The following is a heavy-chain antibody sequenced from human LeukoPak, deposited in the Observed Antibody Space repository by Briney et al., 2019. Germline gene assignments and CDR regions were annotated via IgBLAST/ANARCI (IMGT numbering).Heavy chain of an antibody. V-gene: IGHV4-39*07. Sequence: SETLSLTCTVSGGSISSSSYYWGWIRQPPGKGLEWIGSIYYSGSTYYNPSLKSRVTISVDTSKNQFSLKLTSLTAADTAVYYCAREELLWFGTPSYYFDYWGQGILVTVSS. CDR3: AREELLWFGTPSYYFDY. CDR2: IYYSGST. CDR1: GGSISSSSYY. J-gene: IGHJ4*02. D-gene: IGHD3-10*01.